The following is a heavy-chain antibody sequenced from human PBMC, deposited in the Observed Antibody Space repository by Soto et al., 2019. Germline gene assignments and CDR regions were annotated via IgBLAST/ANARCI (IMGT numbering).Heavy chain of an antibody. CDR1: GGSISSGGYY. J-gene: IGHJ6*02. Sequence: QVQLQESGPGLVKPSQTLSLTCTVSGGSISSGGYYWSWIRQHPGKGLEWIGYIYYSGSTYYNPSLQSRVTISVDTSKNQFSMKLSFVTAADTAVYYCARDGRYYCYGMDVWGQGTTVTVSS. CDR3: ARDGRYYCYGMDV. V-gene: IGHV4-31*03. CDR2: IYYSGST.